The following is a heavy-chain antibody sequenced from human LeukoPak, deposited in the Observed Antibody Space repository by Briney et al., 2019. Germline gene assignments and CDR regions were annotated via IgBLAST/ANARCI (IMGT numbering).Heavy chain of an antibody. CDR1: GGSISSYY. CDR3: ARHNGGGVGSYVAPGPPDYFDY. J-gene: IGHJ4*02. Sequence: SETLSLTCTVSGGSISSYYWSWIRQPPGKGLECIGSIYFSGSTYYNPSLRSRVTISLDTSKKQLSLKLSSVTAADTAVYYCARHNGGGVGSYVAPGPPDYFDYWGQGNLVTVST. V-gene: IGHV4-59*05. D-gene: IGHD1-26*01. CDR2: IYFSGST.